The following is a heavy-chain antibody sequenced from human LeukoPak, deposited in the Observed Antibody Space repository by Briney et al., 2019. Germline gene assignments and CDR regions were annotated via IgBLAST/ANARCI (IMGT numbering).Heavy chain of an antibody. Sequence: GASVKVSCKASGYTFTSYDINWVRQATGQGLEWMGGIIPIFGTANYAQKFQGRVTMTRDMSTSTVYMELSSLRSEDTAVYYCARGPSSPGDAFDIWGQGTMVTVSS. J-gene: IGHJ3*02. CDR3: ARGPSSPGDAFDI. CDR1: GYTFTSYD. CDR2: IIPIFGTA. V-gene: IGHV1-69*05.